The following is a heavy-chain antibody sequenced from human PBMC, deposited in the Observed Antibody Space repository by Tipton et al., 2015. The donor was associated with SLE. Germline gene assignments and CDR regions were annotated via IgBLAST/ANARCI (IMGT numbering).Heavy chain of an antibody. D-gene: IGHD3-22*01. J-gene: IGHJ4*02. Sequence: SLRLSCAAFGFTFDDYVMSWVRQAPGKGLEWVSGIDWNGGSTSYADSVKGRFTIPRDNTKNSLYLQMNSLRAEDTAVYYCARDRPGYYDSSGYSDWGQGTLVTVSS. CDR3: ARDRPGYYDSSGYSD. V-gene: IGHV3-20*04. CDR1: GFTFDDYV. CDR2: IDWNGGST.